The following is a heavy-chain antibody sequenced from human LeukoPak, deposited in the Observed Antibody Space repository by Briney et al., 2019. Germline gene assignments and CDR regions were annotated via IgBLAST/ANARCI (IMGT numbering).Heavy chain of an antibody. D-gene: IGHD3-16*02. CDR2: ISDSAGRT. CDR3: ARGELSLIGPFDI. Sequence: GGSLRLSCAVSGITLSNYGMSWVRQAPGKGLEWVAGISDSAGRTNYADSVKGRFTISRDNPKNSLYLQMNSLRAEDTAVYYCARGELSLIGPFDIWGQGTMVTVSS. J-gene: IGHJ3*02. V-gene: IGHV3-23*01. CDR1: GITLSNYG.